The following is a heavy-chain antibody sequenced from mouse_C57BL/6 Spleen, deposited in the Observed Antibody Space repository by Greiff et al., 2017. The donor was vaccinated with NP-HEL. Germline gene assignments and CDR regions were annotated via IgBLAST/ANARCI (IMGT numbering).Heavy chain of an antibody. Sequence: QVQLQQSGAELVMPGASVKLSCKASGYTFTSYWMHWVKQRPGQGLEWIGEIDPSDSYTNYNQKFKGKSTLTVDKSSSTAYMQLSSLTSEDSAVYYCARRYYGSSYEYFDYWGQGTTLTVSS. CDR2: IDPSDSYT. D-gene: IGHD1-1*01. CDR1: GYTFTSYW. CDR3: ARRYYGSSYEYFDY. J-gene: IGHJ2*01. V-gene: IGHV1-69*01.